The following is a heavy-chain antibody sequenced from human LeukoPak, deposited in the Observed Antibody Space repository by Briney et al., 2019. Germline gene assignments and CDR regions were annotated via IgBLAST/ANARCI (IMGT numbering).Heavy chain of an antibody. D-gene: IGHD3-22*01. J-gene: IGHJ4*02. V-gene: IGHV3-7*01. CDR2: IKQDGSIK. CDR1: GFTFTSFW. CDR3: FLYCATSYDSSGCD. Sequence: GGSLRLSCAASGFTFTSFWMAWVRQAPGKWLEWVANIKQDGSIKYYGSSVKGRSTISRDNAKNSLYLQMNSLRAEDTALYHHFLYCATSYDSSGCDWGQGTLVTVSS.